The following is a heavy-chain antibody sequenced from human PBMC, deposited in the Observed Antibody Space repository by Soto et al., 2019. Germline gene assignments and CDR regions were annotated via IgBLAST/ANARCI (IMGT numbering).Heavy chain of an antibody. D-gene: IGHD2-2*01. CDR3: ARGSSYQLFPHY. CDR1: GYTFTDYY. V-gene: IGHV1-2*04. CDR2: ISPTNGGK. J-gene: IGHJ4*01. Sequence: GASVKVSCKASGYTFTDYYIPWVRQATAQGLEWMGCISPTNGGKNDAQKFQGWVTMTRGKSISTAYMERSRLEFDDTAVYYWARGSSYQLFPHYWG.